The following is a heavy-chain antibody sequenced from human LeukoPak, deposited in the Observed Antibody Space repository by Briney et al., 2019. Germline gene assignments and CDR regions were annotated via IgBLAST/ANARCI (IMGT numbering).Heavy chain of an antibody. CDR2: IYSGGST. CDR3: ARGEGYSYAPEYFDY. J-gene: IGHJ4*02. V-gene: IGHV3-53*01. D-gene: IGHD5-18*01. Sequence: GGSLRLSCAASGFTVSSNYMSWVRQAPGKGLEWVSVIYSGGSTYYADTVKGRFTISRDNSKNTLYLQMNILRAEGTAVYYCARGEGYSYAPEYFDYWGQGTLVTVSA. CDR1: GFTVSSNY.